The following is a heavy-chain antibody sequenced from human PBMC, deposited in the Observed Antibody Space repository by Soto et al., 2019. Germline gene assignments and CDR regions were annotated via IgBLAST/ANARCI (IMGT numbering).Heavy chain of an antibody. J-gene: IGHJ4*02. D-gene: IGHD6-6*01. CDR2: IYWDDDK. V-gene: IGHV2-5*02. CDR3: AHSLYSISSFDY. CDR1: GFSLSTSDVG. Sequence: QITLKESGPTLVNPTQTLTLTCTFSGFSLSTSDVGADWIRQYPGKALEWLAAIYWDDDKRYSPALKSRLTITKDTSKNQVVLTMTNMDPVDTATYYCAHSLYSISSFDYWGQGTLVTVSS.